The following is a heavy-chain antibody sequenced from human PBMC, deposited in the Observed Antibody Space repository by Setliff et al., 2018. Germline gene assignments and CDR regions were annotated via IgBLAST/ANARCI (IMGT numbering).Heavy chain of an antibody. V-gene: IGHV4-39*01. CDR1: GGSISSGSYY. Sequence: PSETLSLTCTVSGGSISSGSYYWGWIRQPPRKGLEWIGSIHYSGSTYYNPSLKSRVTISVDTSKNQFSLKLDSVIVADTAVYYCVTAASARSRWNDMGWFDPWGQGTLVTVSS. D-gene: IGHD6-25*01. J-gene: IGHJ5*02. CDR3: VTAASARSRWNDMGWFDP. CDR2: IHYSGST.